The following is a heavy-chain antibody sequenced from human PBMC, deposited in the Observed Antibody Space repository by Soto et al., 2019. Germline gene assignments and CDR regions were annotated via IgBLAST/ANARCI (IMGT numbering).Heavy chain of an antibody. CDR1: GFTFSSYA. J-gene: IGHJ5*02. D-gene: IGHD2-21*02. CDR3: AKDSTTHMTAQPDH. V-gene: IGHV3-23*01. Sequence: GGSLRLSYAASGFTFSSYAMSWVRQAPGKGLEWVSAISGSGGSTYYADSVKGRFTISIDNAKNTLYLQMNSLRAQDTAVYYCAKDSTTHMTAQPDHWGQGNLVTVSS. CDR2: ISGSGGST.